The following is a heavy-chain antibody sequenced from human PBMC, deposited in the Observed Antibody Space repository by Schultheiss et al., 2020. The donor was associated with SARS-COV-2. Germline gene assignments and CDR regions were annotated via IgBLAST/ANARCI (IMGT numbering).Heavy chain of an antibody. Sequence: GGSLRLSCAASGFTFSNYNMNWVRQAPGKGLEWVSSISSSSTYIFYADSVRGRFTISRDNAKNSLYLQMNSLRAEDTAVYYCARGRRDLHFSLYYFDYWGQGTLVTVYS. D-gene: IGHD3-16*02. V-gene: IGHV3-21*01. CDR1: GFTFSNYN. CDR3: ARGRRDLHFSLYYFDY. J-gene: IGHJ4*02. CDR2: ISSSSTYI.